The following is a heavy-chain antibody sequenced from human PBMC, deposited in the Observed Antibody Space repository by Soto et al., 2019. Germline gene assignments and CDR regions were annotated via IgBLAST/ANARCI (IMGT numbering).Heavy chain of an antibody. J-gene: IGHJ4*02. CDR2: ISAYNGNT. V-gene: IGHV1-18*01. Sequence: ASVKFSCKASGYTFTSYGISWVRQAPGQGLEWMGWISAYNGNTNYAQKLQGRVTMTTDTSTSTAYMELRSLRSDDTAVYYCARDRPYDSSGYYLATPLDYWGQGALVTVSS. D-gene: IGHD3-22*01. CDR3: ARDRPYDSSGYYLATPLDY. CDR1: GYTFTSYG.